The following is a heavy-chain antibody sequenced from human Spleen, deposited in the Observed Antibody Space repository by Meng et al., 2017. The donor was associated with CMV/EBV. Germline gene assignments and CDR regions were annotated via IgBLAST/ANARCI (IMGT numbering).Heavy chain of an antibody. V-gene: IGHV4-39*07. J-gene: IGHJ4*02. CDR3: ARGPERTFDY. CDR2: IYYSGST. Sequence: SETLSLTCTVSGGSISSSSYYWGWIRQPPGKGLEWIGSIYYSGSTYYNPSLKSRVTISVDTSKNQFSLKLSSVTAADTAVYYCARGPERTFDYWGQGTLVTVSS. CDR1: GGSISSSSYY.